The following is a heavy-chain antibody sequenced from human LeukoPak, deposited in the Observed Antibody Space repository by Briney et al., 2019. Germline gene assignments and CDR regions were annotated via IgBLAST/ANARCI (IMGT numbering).Heavy chain of an antibody. Sequence: SETLSLTCAVYGGSFCGYYWSWIRQPPGKGLEWIGEINHSGSTNYNPSLKSRVTISVDTSKNQFSLKLSSVTAADTAVYYCARRYCSGGSCYSDNWFDPWGQGTLVTVSS. CDR3: ARRYCSGGSCYSDNWFDP. CDR2: INHSGST. CDR1: GGSFCGYY. D-gene: IGHD2-15*01. J-gene: IGHJ5*02. V-gene: IGHV4-34*01.